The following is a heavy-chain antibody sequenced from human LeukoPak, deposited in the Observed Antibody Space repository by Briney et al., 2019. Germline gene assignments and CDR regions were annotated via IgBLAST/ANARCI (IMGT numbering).Heavy chain of an antibody. CDR2: IIPIFGTA. Sequence: ASVKVSCKASGGTFSSYAISWVRQAPGQGLEWMGGIIPIFGTANYAQKFQGRVTITTDESTSTAYMELSSLRSEDTAVYYCARESPRGATAMGSGFDYWGQGTLVTVSS. CDR1: GGTFSSYA. J-gene: IGHJ4*02. CDR3: ARESPRGATAMGSGFDY. V-gene: IGHV1-69*05. D-gene: IGHD5-18*01.